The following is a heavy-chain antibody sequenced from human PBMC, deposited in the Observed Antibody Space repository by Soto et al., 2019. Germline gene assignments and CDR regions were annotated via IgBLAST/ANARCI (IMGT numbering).Heavy chain of an antibody. Sequence: ASVKVSCKASGYTFTSYSMHWVRQAPGQRLEWMGWINAGNGNTKYSQKFQGRVTITRDTSASTAYMELSSLRSEDTAVYYCARGSFHYDFWSGYPPPYYFDYWGQGTLVTVSS. CDR2: INAGNGNT. CDR1: GYTFTSYS. D-gene: IGHD3-3*01. V-gene: IGHV1-3*01. J-gene: IGHJ4*02. CDR3: ARGSFHYDFWSGYPPPYYFDY.